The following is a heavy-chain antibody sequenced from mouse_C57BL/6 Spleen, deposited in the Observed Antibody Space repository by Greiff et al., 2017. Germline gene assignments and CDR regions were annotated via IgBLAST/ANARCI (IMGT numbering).Heavy chain of an antibody. CDR2: ISYSGST. CDR3: ARGVYYYGSSYWYFDV. V-gene: IGHV3-1*01. CDR1: GYSITSGYD. D-gene: IGHD1-1*01. Sequence: EVQLVESGPGMVKPSQSLSLTCTVTGYSITSGYDWHWIRHFPGNKLEWMGYISYSGSTNYNPSLKSRISITHDTSKNHFFLKLNSVTTEDTATXYCARGVYYYGSSYWYFDVWGTGTTVTVSS. J-gene: IGHJ1*03.